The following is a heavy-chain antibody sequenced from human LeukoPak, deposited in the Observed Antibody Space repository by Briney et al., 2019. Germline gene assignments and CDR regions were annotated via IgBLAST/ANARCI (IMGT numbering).Heavy chain of an antibody. V-gene: IGHV3-74*01. CDR3: ARVFSTYYFDY. Sequence: PGGSLRLSCAASGFTFSRYWMHWVRQAPGKGLVWVSRINSDGSSTNYADSVKGRFTISRDNAKNTLYLQMNSLRPEDTAVYYCARVFSTYYFDYWGQGTLVTVSS. CDR2: INSDGSST. CDR1: GFTFSRYW. J-gene: IGHJ4*02. D-gene: IGHD5/OR15-5a*01.